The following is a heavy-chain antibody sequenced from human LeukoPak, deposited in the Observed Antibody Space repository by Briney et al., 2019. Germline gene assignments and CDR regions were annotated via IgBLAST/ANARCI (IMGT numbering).Heavy chain of an antibody. V-gene: IGHV3-23*01. CDR1: GFTFSSYA. Sequence: GSLRLSCAASGFTFSSYAMSWVRQAPGKELEWVSSMSGSGGSTYYADSVKGRFTISRDDSKNTLYLQMNSLRAEDTAVYYCARVRYGELDVWGQGTTVTVSS. D-gene: IGHD4-17*01. CDR3: ARVRYGELDV. J-gene: IGHJ6*02. CDR2: MSGSGGST.